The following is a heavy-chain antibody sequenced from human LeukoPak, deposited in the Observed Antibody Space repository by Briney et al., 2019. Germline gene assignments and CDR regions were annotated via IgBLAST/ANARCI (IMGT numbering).Heavy chain of an antibody. V-gene: IGHV4-4*07. CDR3: ARDGSFSYYGSGSYYAPFDP. Sequence: PSETLSLTCTVSGGSISSYYWSWIRQPAGKRLEWIGRIYASGTTNYNPSLKSRVTMSVDTSKNQFSLKLSSVTAADTAVYYCARDGSFSYYGSGSYYAPFDPWGQGTLVTVSS. J-gene: IGHJ5*02. CDR1: GGSISSYY. D-gene: IGHD3-10*01. CDR2: IYASGTT.